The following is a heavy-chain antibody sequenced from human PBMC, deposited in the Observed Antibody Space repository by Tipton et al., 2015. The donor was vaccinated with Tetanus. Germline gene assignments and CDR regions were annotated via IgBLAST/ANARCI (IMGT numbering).Heavy chain of an antibody. CDR2: IYFNGTT. J-gene: IGHJ4*02. CDR3: ARESITIFGVVSIDY. CDR1: GASARSTKYY. Sequence: LRLSCIVSGASARSTKYYWSWIRQPPGKGLEWIGYIYFNGTTKYNPSLESRVTISVDTSKKQFSLNLTSVTAADTAVYYCARESITIFGVVSIDYWGQGTLVTVSS. V-gene: IGHV4-61*01. D-gene: IGHD3-3*01.